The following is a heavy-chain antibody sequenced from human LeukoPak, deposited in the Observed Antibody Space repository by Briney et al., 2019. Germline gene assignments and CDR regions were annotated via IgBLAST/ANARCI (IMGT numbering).Heavy chain of an antibody. V-gene: IGHV3-23*01. CDR3: AKPRGEEWLVGLYDAFDI. J-gene: IGHJ3*02. D-gene: IGHD6-19*01. CDR1: GFTFSSYA. CDR2: ISGSGGST. Sequence: GGSLRLSCAASGFTFSSYAMSWVRQAPGKGLEWVSAISGSGGSTYYADSVKGRFTISRDNSKNTLYLQMNSLRAEDTAVYYCAKPRGEEWLVGLYDAFDIWGQGTMVTVSS.